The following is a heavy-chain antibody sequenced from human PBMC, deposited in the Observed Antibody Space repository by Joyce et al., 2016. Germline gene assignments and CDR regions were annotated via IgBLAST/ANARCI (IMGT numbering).Heavy chain of an antibody. CDR1: GFDVSTNY. CDR3: ARGPVMATGRFDP. V-gene: IGHV3-53*01. Sequence: EVQLVESGGGLIQPGGSLRLSCAASGFDVSTNYMTWVRQAPGKGLEWVSIIYDGGSRYYADSVRCRFTISRDDSNNTLYLQMNSLRVEDTAVYYCARGPVMATGRFDPWGQGTLVTVSS. D-gene: IGHD5-24*01. J-gene: IGHJ5*02. CDR2: IYDGGSR.